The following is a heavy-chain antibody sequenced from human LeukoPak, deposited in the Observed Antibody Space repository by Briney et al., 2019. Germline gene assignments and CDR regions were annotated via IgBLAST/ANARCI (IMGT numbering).Heavy chain of an antibody. Sequence: GGSLRLSCAASGFTFSSYSMNWVRQAPGKGLEWVSSISSSSSYIYYADSVKGRFTTSRDNAKNSLYLQMNSLRAEDTAVYYCARDRVEMATSGPFDYWGQGTLVTVSS. CDR1: GFTFSSYS. CDR2: ISSSSSYI. D-gene: IGHD5-24*01. J-gene: IGHJ4*02. CDR3: ARDRVEMATSGPFDY. V-gene: IGHV3-21*01.